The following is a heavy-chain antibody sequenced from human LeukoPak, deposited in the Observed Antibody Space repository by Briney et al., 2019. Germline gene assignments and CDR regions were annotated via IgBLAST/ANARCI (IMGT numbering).Heavy chain of an antibody. V-gene: IGHV3-48*01. CDR3: ARAVSQGGYY. Sequence: GGSLRLSCAASGFTFSSYSMNWVRQAPGKGLEWVSYISSSSSTIYYADSVKGRFTISRDNAKNSLYLQMNSLRAEDTAVYYCARAVSQGGYYWGQGTLVTVSS. D-gene: IGHD6-13*01. CDR1: GFTFSSYS. CDR2: ISSSSSTI. J-gene: IGHJ4*02.